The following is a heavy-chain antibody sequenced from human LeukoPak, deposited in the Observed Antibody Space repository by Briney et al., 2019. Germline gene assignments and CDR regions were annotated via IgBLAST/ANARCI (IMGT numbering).Heavy chain of an antibody. CDR2: ISDSGGRT. D-gene: IGHD3-22*01. CDR3: AKRGVVIRVILVGFHKEAYYFDS. J-gene: IGHJ4*02. V-gene: IGHV3-23*01. Sequence: GGSLRLSCAASGFTFEEYSMQWVRRPPGKGLEWVAGISDSGGRTNYADSVKGRFTISRDNPKNTLYLQMNSLRAEDTAVYLCAKRGVVIRVILVGFHKEAYYFDSWGQGTLVTVTS. CDR1: GFTFEEYS.